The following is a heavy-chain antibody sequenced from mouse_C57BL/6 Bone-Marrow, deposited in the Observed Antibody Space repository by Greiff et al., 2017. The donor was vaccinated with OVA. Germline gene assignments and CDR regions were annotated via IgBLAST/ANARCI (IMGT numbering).Heavy chain of an antibody. CDR3: ARGGFSPGGLAY. Sequence: VQLQQSGAELVKPGASVKISCKASGYAFSSYWMHWVKQRPGRGLEGIGQIYPGDGDTNYNGKFKGQATLTADKSSSPAYMQLSSLTSEDSAVYFCARGGFSPGGLAYWGQGTLVTVSA. V-gene: IGHV1-80*01. CDR2: IYPGDGDT. J-gene: IGHJ3*01. CDR1: GYAFSSYW.